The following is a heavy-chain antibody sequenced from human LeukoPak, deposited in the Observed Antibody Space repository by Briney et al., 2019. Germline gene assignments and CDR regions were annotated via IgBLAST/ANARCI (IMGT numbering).Heavy chain of an antibody. J-gene: IGHJ4*02. CDR1: GFTFGSYA. CDR3: ARDLLPGAPDYFDH. CDR2: IAHDETNR. Sequence: PGWSLTLSCAASGFTFGSYAMHWVRRAPGKGLEWVAVIAHDETNRFYADSVKGRFIISRDNSMNTLYLRMNSLRPEDTAVYFCARDLLPGAPDYFDHWGQGTLVTVSS. D-gene: IGHD2-2*01. V-gene: IGHV3-30*04.